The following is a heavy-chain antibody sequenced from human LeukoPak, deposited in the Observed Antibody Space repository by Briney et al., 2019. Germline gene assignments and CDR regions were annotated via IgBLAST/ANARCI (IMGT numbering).Heavy chain of an antibody. CDR2: IVGTGGST. CDR1: GFTFSNYA. D-gene: IGHD3-9*01. CDR3: AKWGDYDILTGYYASDY. Sequence: GASLRLSCAASGFTFSNYAMSWVRQAPGKGLEWVSAIVGTGGSTYYADSVKGRFTISRDNSKNTLYLQMNSLRAEDTAVYYCAKWGDYDILTGYYASDYWGQGTLVTVSS. J-gene: IGHJ4*02. V-gene: IGHV3-23*01.